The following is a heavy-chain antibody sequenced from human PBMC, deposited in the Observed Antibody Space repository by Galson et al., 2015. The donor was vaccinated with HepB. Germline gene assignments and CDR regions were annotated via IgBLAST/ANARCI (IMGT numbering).Heavy chain of an antibody. D-gene: IGHD4-17*01. V-gene: IGHV3-23*01. CDR2: ISGSGGST. CDR1: GFTFSSYA. Sequence: SLRLSCAASGFTFSSYAMSWVRQAPGKGLEWVSAISGSGGSTYYADSVKGRFTISRDNSKNTLYLQMNSLRAEDTAVYYCAKEAYGDYYYYYYYGMDVWGQGTTVTVSS. CDR3: AKEAYGDYYYYYYYGMDV. J-gene: IGHJ6*02.